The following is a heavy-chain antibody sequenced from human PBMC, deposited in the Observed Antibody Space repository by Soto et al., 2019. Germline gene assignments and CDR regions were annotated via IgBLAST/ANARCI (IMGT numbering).Heavy chain of an antibody. Sequence: VQLLESGGGLVQPGGSLRLACIASGFTFNHYAMTWVRQAPGRGLEWVASVSGRGGSKKYADSVKGRFIISRDNSNSTLYLQMDSLGGEDTAVYYCAKDSTVTTSLYFYYYGFDVWGQGTTVTVSS. D-gene: IGHD4-17*01. J-gene: IGHJ6*01. CDR1: GFTFNHYA. CDR3: AKDSTVTTSLYFYYYGFDV. CDR2: VSGRGGSK. V-gene: IGHV3-23*01.